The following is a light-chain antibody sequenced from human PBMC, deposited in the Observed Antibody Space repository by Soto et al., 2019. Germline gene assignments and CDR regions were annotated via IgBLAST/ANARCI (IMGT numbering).Light chain of an antibody. CDR1: QSVFKGSNNKDR. J-gene: IGKJ2*01. V-gene: IGKV4-1*01. CDR2: WAS. CDR3: QQFSSPPVFP. Sequence: DIVMTQSPDSLAVSLGERATINCKSSQSVFKGSNNKDRLAWYQQKPGQPPKLLLYWASTRESGVPDRFSGSGSGTDFTLTISSLQAEDVAIYYCQQFSSPPVFPFGQGTKLEIK.